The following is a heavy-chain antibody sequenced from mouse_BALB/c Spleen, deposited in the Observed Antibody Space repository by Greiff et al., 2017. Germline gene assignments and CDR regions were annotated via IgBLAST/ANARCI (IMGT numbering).Heavy chain of an antibody. CDR2: ISSGGSYT. J-gene: IGHJ3*01. Sequence: EVKLVESGGGLVKPGGSLKLSCAASGFTFSSYTMSWVRQTPEKRLEWVATISSGGSYTYYPDSVKGRFTISRDNAKNTLYLQMSSLKSEDTAMYYCTRDKEVSWFAYWGQGTLVTVSA. CDR1: GFTFSSYT. V-gene: IGHV5-6-4*01. CDR3: TRDKEVSWFAY.